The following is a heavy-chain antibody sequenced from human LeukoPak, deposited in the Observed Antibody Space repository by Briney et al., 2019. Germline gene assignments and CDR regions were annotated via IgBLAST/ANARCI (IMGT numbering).Heavy chain of an antibody. Sequence: PSETLSLTCIVCLCSIRSYYWRWIRQPPAKGLEGTGYIYYSGGTNYNPSLKNRVTISVDTSKNQISLKLSSMTAGDTAVYYCARHPLGAGQWQFDYWGQGSLVTVSS. D-gene: IGHD6-19*01. CDR1: LCSIRSYY. J-gene: IGHJ4*02. CDR3: ARHPLGAGQWQFDY. V-gene: IGHV4-59*08. CDR2: IYYSGGT.